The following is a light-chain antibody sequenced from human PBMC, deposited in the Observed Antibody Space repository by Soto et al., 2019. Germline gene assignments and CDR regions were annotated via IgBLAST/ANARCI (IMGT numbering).Light chain of an antibody. Sequence: EIVLTQSPATLSLSPGERATLSCRASQSVSSHLAWYQQKPGQAPRLLIYDASNRATGIPARFSGSGSGTDFTLSISSLEPEDFAVYYCQQRSNRVTFGGGTKVETK. V-gene: IGKV3-11*01. J-gene: IGKJ4*01. CDR2: DAS. CDR3: QQRSNRVT. CDR1: QSVSSH.